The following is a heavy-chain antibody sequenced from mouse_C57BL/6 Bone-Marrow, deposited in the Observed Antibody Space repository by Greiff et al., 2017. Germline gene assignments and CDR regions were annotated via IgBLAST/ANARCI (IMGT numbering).Heavy chain of an antibody. CDR1: GYSFTGYY. Sequence: VHVKQSGPELVKPGASVKISCKASGYSFTGYYMNWVKQSPEKSLEWIGEINPSTGGTTYNQKFKAKATLTVDKSSSTAYMQLKSLTSEDSAVYYCARVKYYGSSYYYYAMDYWGQGTSVTVSS. V-gene: IGHV1-42*01. D-gene: IGHD1-1*01. CDR2: INPSTGGT. J-gene: IGHJ4*01. CDR3: ARVKYYGSSYYYYAMDY.